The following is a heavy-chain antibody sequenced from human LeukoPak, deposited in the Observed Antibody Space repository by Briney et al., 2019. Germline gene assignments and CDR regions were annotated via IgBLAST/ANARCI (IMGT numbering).Heavy chain of an antibody. D-gene: IGHD6-19*01. CDR3: VASSGWEKRFAY. CDR1: GFIFSDYY. J-gene: IGHJ4*02. V-gene: IGHV3-11*01. CDR2: ISGSASSI. Sequence: PGGSLRLSCATSGFIFSDYYMAWIRQAPGRGLEWVSSISGSASSITYRDSVKGRFNTSRDNAKNSLFLQMNSLSAEDTAVYYCVASSGWEKRFAYWGQGKMVTVSS.